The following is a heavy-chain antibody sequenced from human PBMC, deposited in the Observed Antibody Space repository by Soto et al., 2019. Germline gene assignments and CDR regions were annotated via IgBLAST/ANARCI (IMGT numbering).Heavy chain of an antibody. CDR2: ISTYNGNT. Sequence: ASVKVSCKASGYTFTSYGINWVRQAPGQGLEWMGWISTYNGNTKYAQKLQGRVTMTTDTSTSTAYMELRSLRSDDTAVYYCARDHCSGGSCYHYYGMDVWGQGTTVTV. CDR1: GYTFTSYG. CDR3: ARDHCSGGSCYHYYGMDV. V-gene: IGHV1-18*04. J-gene: IGHJ6*02. D-gene: IGHD2-15*01.